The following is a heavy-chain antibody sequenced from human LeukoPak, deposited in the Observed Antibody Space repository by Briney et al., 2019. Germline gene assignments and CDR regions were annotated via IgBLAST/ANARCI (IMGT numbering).Heavy chain of an antibody. D-gene: IGHD3-10*01. CDR3: ARGSYYYGSGSYRSYFDY. CDR1: GFTFSSYA. CDR2: ISYDGSNK. V-gene: IGHV3-30*04. J-gene: IGHJ4*03. Sequence: WGSLRLSCAASGFTFSSYAIHWVRQVPGKGLEWVAVISYDGSNKYYADSVKGRFTISRDNSKNTLYLQMNSLRAEDTAVYYCARGSYYYGSGSYRSYFDYWGQGTLVTVSS.